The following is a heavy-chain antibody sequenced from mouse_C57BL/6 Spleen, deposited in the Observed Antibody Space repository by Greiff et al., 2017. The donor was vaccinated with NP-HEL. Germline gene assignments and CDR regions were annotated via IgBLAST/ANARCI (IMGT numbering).Heavy chain of an antibody. V-gene: IGHV5-17*01. CDR2: ISSGSSTI. Sequence: EVKVVESGGGLVKPGGSLKLSCAASGFTFSDYGMHWVRQAPEKGLEWVAYISSGSSTIYYADTVKGRFTISRDNAKNTLFLQMTSLRSEDTAMYYCARRFTTGGYYAMDYWGQGTSVTVSS. CDR1: GFTFSDYG. J-gene: IGHJ4*01. CDR3: ARRFTTGGYYAMDY. D-gene: IGHD2-12*01.